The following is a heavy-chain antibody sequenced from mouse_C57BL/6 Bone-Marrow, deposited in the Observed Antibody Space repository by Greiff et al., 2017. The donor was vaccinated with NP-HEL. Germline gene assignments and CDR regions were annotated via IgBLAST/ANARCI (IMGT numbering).Heavy chain of an antibody. CDR2: ISSGSSTI. J-gene: IGHJ3*01. D-gene: IGHD4-1*01. CDR1: GFTFSDYG. V-gene: IGHV5-17*01. CDR3: ARKNWGTFAY. Sequence: EVQVVESGGGLVKPGGSLKLSCAASGFTFSDYGMHWVRQAPEKGLEWVAYISSGSSTIYYADTVKGRFTISRDNAKNTLFLQMTSLRSEDTAMYYCARKNWGTFAYWGQGTLVTVSA.